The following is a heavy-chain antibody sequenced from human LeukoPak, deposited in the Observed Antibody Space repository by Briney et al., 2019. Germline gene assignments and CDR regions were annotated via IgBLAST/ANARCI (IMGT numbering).Heavy chain of an antibody. Sequence: ASVKVSCKASGYTFTSYYMHWVRQAPGQGLEWMGIINPSGGSTSYAQKFQGRVTMTRDTSTSTVYMELSSLRSEDTAVYYCARQRGVEQQLDAFGIWGQRTMVTVSS. CDR1: GYTFTSYY. CDR3: ARQRGVEQQLDAFGI. D-gene: IGHD6-13*01. CDR2: INPSGGST. V-gene: IGHV1-46*01. J-gene: IGHJ3*02.